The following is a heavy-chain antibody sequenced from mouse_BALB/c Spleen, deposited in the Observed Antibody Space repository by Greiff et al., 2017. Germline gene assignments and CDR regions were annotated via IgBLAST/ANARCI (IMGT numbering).Heavy chain of an antibody. Sequence: DVKLQESGGDLVKPGGSLKLSCAASGFTFSSYGMSWVRQTPDKRLEWVATISSGGSYTYYPDSVKGRFTISRDNAKNTLYLQMSSLKSEDTAMYYCARIYYDYDYAMDYWGQGTSVTVSS. J-gene: IGHJ4*01. CDR1: GFTFSSYG. CDR3: ARIYYDYDYAMDY. V-gene: IGHV5-6*02. CDR2: ISSGGSYT. D-gene: IGHD2-4*01.